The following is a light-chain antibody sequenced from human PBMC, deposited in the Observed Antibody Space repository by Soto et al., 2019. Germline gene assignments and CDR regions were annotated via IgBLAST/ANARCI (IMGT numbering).Light chain of an antibody. J-gene: IGKJ4*02. CDR3: QQSSSTQLT. CDR1: QSIISY. CDR2: ATD. V-gene: IGKV1-39*01. Sequence: DIHLTQSPSSLSASVGDRVTITCRASQSIISYLNWYRPSPGKAPQLLPYATDTLQSGVPSRFSGSGSGTDFTLTISSLQPADFATYYCQQSSSTQLTFGGGPKVDIK.